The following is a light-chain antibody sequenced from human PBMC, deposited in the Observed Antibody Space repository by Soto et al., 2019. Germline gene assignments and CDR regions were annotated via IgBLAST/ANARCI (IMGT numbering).Light chain of an antibody. J-gene: IGKJ1*01. CDR3: QQYNSYPWT. CDR1: QSISYR. Sequence: DIQMTQSPSTLSASVGDRVTITCRASQSISYRLAWYQQKPGKAPSVLIYDVSNLESGVPSRFSGSGSGTEFTLTISSLQPDDFATYYCQQYNSYPWTFGQGTKVDI. CDR2: DVS. V-gene: IGKV1-5*01.